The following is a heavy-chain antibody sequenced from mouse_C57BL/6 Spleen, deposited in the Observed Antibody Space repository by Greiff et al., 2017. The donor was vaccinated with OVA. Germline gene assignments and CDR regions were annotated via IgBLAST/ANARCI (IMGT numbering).Heavy chain of an antibody. Sequence: VQLKESGPELVKPGASVKISCKASGYSFPDYNMNWVKQSNGKSLEWIGVINPNYGTTSYNQKFKGKATLTVDQSSSTAYMQLNSLTSEDSAVYYCASDYYGSSSYWYFDVWGTVTTVTVSS. CDR1: GYSFPDYN. CDR2: INPNYGTT. D-gene: IGHD1-1*01. J-gene: IGHJ1*03. CDR3: ASDYYGSSSYWYFDV. V-gene: IGHV1-39*01.